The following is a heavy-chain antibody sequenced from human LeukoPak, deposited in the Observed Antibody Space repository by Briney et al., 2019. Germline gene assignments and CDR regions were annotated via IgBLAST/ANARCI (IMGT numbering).Heavy chain of an antibody. V-gene: IGHV3-13*04. CDR3: TRRMRGLGSYSDAFDI. CDR2: IGTTGDT. D-gene: IGHD3-10*01. CDR1: GFTFSSYD. Sequence: PGGSLRLSCAASGFTFSSYDMHWVRQATGKGLEWVSGIGTTGDTYYPGSVKGRFTISRENAKNSLYLQMNSLRAGDTAVYFCTRRMRGLGSYSDAFDIWGQGTMVTVSS. J-gene: IGHJ3*02.